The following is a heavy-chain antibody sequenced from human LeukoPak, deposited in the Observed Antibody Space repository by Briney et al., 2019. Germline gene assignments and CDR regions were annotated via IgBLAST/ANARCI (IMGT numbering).Heavy chain of an antibody. CDR2: IYSGGST. CDR3: ARDSGGVIDYFDY. CDR1: GFTFSSYE. Sequence: GGSLRLSCAASGFTFSSYEMNWVRQAPGKGLEWVSVIYSGGSTYYADSVKGRFTISRDDSKNTVYLQMNSLRAEDTAIYYCARDSGGVIDYFDYWGQGTLVTVSS. V-gene: IGHV3-66*01. J-gene: IGHJ4*02. D-gene: IGHD3-16*02.